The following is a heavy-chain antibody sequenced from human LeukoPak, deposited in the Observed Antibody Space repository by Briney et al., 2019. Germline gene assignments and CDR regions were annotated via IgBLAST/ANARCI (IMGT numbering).Heavy chain of an antibody. J-gene: IGHJ3*02. V-gene: IGHV3-74*03. Sequence: GGSLRLSCVASEFTFNNYCMHWVRQAPGKGLVWVSRINSDGSSTTYADSVKGRFTISRDNAKNTLHLQMSSLRAEDTAVYYCARSKDGAFDIWGQGTMVTVSS. CDR3: ARSKDGAFDI. CDR1: EFTFNNYC. CDR2: INSDGSST.